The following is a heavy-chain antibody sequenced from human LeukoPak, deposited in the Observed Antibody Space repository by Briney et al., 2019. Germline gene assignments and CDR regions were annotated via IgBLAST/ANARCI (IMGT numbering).Heavy chain of an antibody. J-gene: IGHJ4*02. CDR2: ISSSSSYI. CDR3: AKPTIVGATGDY. D-gene: IGHD1-26*01. CDR1: GFTFSSYS. V-gene: IGHV3-21*04. Sequence: GGSLRLSCAASGFTFSSYSMNWVRQAPGKGLEWVSSISSSSSYIYYADSVKGRFTISRDNAKNSLYLQMNSLRAEDTAVYYCAKPTIVGATGDYWGQGTLVTVSS.